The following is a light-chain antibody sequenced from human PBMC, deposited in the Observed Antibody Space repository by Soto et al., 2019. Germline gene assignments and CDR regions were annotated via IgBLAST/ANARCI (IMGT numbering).Light chain of an antibody. V-gene: IGLV2-14*03. CDR2: NAF. CDR1: SSDVGGYNY. CDR3: SSYRGSNTVV. J-gene: IGLJ2*01. Sequence: QSALTQPASVSGSPGQSITISCTGTSSDVGGYNYVSWYQHHPGRAPKLMIYNAFDRPSGVSNRFSGSKSGNTASLTIPGLQAEDEADYYCSSYRGSNTVVFGGGTKLTVL.